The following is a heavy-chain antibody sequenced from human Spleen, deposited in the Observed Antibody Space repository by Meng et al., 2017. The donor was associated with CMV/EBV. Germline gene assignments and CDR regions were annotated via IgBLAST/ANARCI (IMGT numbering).Heavy chain of an antibody. Sequence: GGSLRLSCAASGFTFSSYAMSWVRQAPGKGLEWVSAISGSGGSTYYADSVKGRFTISRDNSKNTLYLQMNSLRAEDTAVYYGAKTLDMIVVVGILDYWGQGTLVTVSS. V-gene: IGHV3-23*01. CDR1: GFTFSSYA. D-gene: IGHD3-22*01. J-gene: IGHJ4*02. CDR3: AKTLDMIVVVGILDY. CDR2: ISGSGGST.